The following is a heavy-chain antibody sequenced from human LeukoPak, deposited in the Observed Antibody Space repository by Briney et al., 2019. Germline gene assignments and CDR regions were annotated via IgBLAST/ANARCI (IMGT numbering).Heavy chain of an antibody. CDR2: IYTSGNT. Sequence: SETLSLTCTVSGGSISSGSHYWSWIRQPAGKGLEWIGRIYTSGNTNYNPSLKSRVTISLDTSKNQFSLTLSSVTAADTAVYYCAGEVGGSWFGPWGLGTLVTVSS. CDR3: AGEVGGSWFGP. CDR1: GGSISSGSHY. J-gene: IGHJ5*02. D-gene: IGHD1-26*01. V-gene: IGHV4-61*02.